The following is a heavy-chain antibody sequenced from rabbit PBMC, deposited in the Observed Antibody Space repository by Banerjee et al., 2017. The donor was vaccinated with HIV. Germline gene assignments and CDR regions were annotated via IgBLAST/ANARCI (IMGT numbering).Heavy chain of an antibody. J-gene: IGHJ4*01. CDR2: IDPVFAGT. V-gene: IGHV1S7*01. Sequence: QLVESGGGLVQPEGSLTLTCTASGSTLSKYYICWVRQAPGKGLEWIGYIDPVFAGTYYASWVNGRFTISSHNAQNTLYLQLNSLTAADTATYFCARGVTMTMVTFNLWGPGTLVTVS. CDR3: ARGVTMTMVTFNL. CDR1: GSTLSKYY. D-gene: IGHD2-1*01.